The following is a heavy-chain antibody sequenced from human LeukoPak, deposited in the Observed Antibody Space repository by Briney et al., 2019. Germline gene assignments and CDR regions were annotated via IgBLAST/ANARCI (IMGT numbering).Heavy chain of an antibody. D-gene: IGHD3-3*01. Sequence: GGSLRLSCAASGFTFSSYAMHWVRQAPGKGLEWVAVISYDGSNKYYADSVKGRFTISRDNAKNSLYLQMNSLRAEDTAVYYCAREDYDFWSGYLGDDAFDIWGQGTMVTVSS. J-gene: IGHJ3*02. CDR3: AREDYDFWSGYLGDDAFDI. CDR1: GFTFSSYA. CDR2: ISYDGSNK. V-gene: IGHV3-30-3*01.